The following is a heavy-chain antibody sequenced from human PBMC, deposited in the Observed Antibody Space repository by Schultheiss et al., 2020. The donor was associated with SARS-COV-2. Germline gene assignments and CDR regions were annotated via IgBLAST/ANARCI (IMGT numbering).Heavy chain of an antibody. Sequence: GGSLRLSCAASGFTFSSYEMNWVRQAPGKGLEWVSYISSSGSTIYYADSVKGRFTISRDNAKNSLYLQMNSLRAEDTAVYYCAIGGMDIVVVPAALDYWGQGTLVTVSS. D-gene: IGHD2-2*03. CDR3: AIGGMDIVVVPAALDY. V-gene: IGHV3-48*03. CDR1: GFTFSSYE. J-gene: IGHJ4*02. CDR2: ISSSGSTI.